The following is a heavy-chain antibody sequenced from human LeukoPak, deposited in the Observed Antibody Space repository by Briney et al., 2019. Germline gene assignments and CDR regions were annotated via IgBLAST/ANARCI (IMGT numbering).Heavy chain of an antibody. CDR1: GFTFNGYG. V-gene: IGHV3-30*02. CDR2: VRYNGSMT. CDR3: AKDMALRGYSYGYDAFDI. J-gene: IGHJ3*02. D-gene: IGHD5-18*01. Sequence: GGSLRLSCAGSGFTFNGYGMHWVRQAPGKGLEWVAFVRYNGSMTYYADSVKGRFTISRDNSKNTLYLQMNSLRAEDTAVYYCAKDMALRGYSYGYDAFDIWGQGTMVTVSS.